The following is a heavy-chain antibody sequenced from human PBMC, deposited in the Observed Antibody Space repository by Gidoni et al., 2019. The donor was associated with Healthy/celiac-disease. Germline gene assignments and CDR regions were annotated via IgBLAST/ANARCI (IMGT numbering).Heavy chain of an antibody. D-gene: IGHD1-26*01. CDR3: TRDGKFRTDGFDV. CDR2: ISPAGGSP. V-gene: IGHV3-23*01. Sequence: EVQLLESVGGSVQPGGSLRLSCAVSGFTLSNYAMNWVRQAPGQGLAWVSAISPAGGSPYYADSVKGRFTISRDNSKNTLFLEMNNLRAEDTAVYYCTRDGKFRTDGFDVWGPGSMVTVSS. CDR1: GFTLSNYA. J-gene: IGHJ3*01.